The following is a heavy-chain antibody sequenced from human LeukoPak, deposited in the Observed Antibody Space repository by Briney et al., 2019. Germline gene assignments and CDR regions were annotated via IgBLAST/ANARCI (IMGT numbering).Heavy chain of an antibody. D-gene: IGHD3-10*01. CDR3: ARRGVFDAFDI. V-gene: IGHV3-13*05. Sequence: PGGSLTLSCAASGFTFSRYDVQWARQARGKGLECVSDIGTAGYPYYPVCVKGRFTIYRENAKNSLYLQMNSLRAGDTAVYYCARRGVFDAFDIWGQGTMVTVSS. CDR2: IGTAGYP. J-gene: IGHJ3*02. CDR1: GFTFSRYD.